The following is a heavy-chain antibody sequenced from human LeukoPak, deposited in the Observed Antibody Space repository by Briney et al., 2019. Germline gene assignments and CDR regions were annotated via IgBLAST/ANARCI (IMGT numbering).Heavy chain of an antibody. V-gene: IGHV1-18*01. J-gene: IGHJ5*02. CDR2: ISGYNGNT. CDR3: ARDYSAAYSGYDSNWFDP. CDR1: GYTFSSYG. Sequence: GASVKVSCTASGYTFSSYGINWVRQAPGQGLEWMGWISGYNGNTNYAQKFQGRVTMATDTSTSTVYMELRSLRSDDTAVYYCARDYSAAYSGYDSNWFDPWGQGTLVTVSS. D-gene: IGHD5-12*01.